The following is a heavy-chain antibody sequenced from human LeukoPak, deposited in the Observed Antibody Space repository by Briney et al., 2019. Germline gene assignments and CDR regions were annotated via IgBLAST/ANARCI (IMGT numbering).Heavy chain of an antibody. V-gene: IGHV1-58*02. J-gene: IGHJ4*02. Sequence: ASVKVSCKASGFTFTSSAMQWVRQARGQRLEWIGWIVVGSGNTNYAQKFQERVTITRDMSTSTAYMELSSLRSEDTAVYYCARDEYCSSTSCSGDYWGQGTLVTVSS. CDR2: IVVGSGNT. CDR3: ARDEYCSSTSCSGDY. CDR1: GFTFTSSA. D-gene: IGHD2-2*01.